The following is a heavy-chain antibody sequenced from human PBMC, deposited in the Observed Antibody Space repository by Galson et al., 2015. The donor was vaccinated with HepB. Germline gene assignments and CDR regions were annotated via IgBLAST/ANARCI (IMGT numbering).Heavy chain of an antibody. D-gene: IGHD2-2*01. V-gene: IGHV3-9*01. CDR2: ISWNSGSI. Sequence: SLRLSCAASGFTFDDYAMHWVRQAPGKGLEWVSGISWNSGSIGYADSVKGRFTISRDNAKNSLYLQMNSLRAEDTALYYCAKHLLGYCSSTSCEGLDYWGQGTLVTVSS. CDR3: AKHLLGYCSSTSCEGLDY. CDR1: GFTFDDYA. J-gene: IGHJ4*02.